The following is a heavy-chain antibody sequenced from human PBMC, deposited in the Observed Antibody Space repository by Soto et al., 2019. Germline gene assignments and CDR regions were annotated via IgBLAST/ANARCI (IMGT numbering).Heavy chain of an antibody. CDR3: ASITIFGVVIPGQDYYYYGMDV. Sequence: GASVKVSCKASGGTFSSYAISWVRQAPGQGLEWMGGIIPIFGTANYAQKFQGRVTITADESTSTAYMELSSLRSEDTAVYYCASITIFGVVIPGQDYYYYGMDVWGQGTTVTVS. V-gene: IGHV1-69*13. CDR1: GGTFSSYA. CDR2: IIPIFGTA. J-gene: IGHJ6*02. D-gene: IGHD3-3*01.